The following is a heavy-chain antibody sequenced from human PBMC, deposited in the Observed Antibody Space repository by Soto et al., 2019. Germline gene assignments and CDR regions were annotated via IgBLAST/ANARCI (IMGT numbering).Heavy chain of an antibody. D-gene: IGHD6-19*01. CDR1: GFTFSDYA. CDR3: ARGGRQWLVTADFNY. J-gene: IGHJ4*02. V-gene: IGHV3-30*03. Sequence: VQLVESGGGVVQPGRSLRLSCAASGFTFSDYAMHWVRQAPGKGLEWVAVVSHDGRNTHYADSVKGRFTISRYSAKNTVSLEMPSLRAEDTTVHYCARGGRQWLVTADFNYWGQGALVTVSS. CDR2: VSHDGRNT.